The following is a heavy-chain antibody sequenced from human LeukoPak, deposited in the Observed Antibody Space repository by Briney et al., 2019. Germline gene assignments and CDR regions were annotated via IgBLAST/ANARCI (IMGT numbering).Heavy chain of an antibody. CDR2: ISYDGSNK. D-gene: IGHD6-19*01. CDR3: ARDFFKAVAGLPDY. V-gene: IGHV3-30-3*01. J-gene: IGHJ4*02. Sequence: GRSLRLSCAASGFTFSSYAMHWVRQAPGKGLEWVAVISYDGSNKYYADSVKGRFTISRDNSKNTLYLQMNSLRAEDTAVYYCARDFFKAVAGLPDYWGQGTLVTVSS. CDR1: GFTFSSYA.